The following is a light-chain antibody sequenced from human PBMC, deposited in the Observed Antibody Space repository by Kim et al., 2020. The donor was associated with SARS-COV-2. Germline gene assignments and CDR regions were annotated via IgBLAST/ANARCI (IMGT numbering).Light chain of an antibody. V-gene: IGKV1-12*01. Sequence: IQLTQSPSSVSASVGDRVTITCRASQDINTWLGWYQQKPGKAPKLLIYGASNLQSGVPSRFSGSGSGTDFTLTISRLQPDDCATYYCQQGKSFPPWTFGQGTKVDIK. J-gene: IGKJ1*01. CDR2: GAS. CDR1: QDINTW. CDR3: QQGKSFPPWT.